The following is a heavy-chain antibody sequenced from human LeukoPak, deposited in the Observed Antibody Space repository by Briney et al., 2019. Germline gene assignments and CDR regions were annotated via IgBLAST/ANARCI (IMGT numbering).Heavy chain of an antibody. CDR2: ISGSGGTT. V-gene: IGHV3-23*01. CDR3: AKRGVVIRVILVGFHKEAYYFDS. D-gene: IGHD3-22*01. CDR1: GITLSNYG. Sequence: GGSLRLSCADSGITLSNYGMSWVRQAPGKGLEWVAGISGSGGTTRYADSVKGRFTISRDNPKNTLYLQMNSLRAEDTAVYFCAKRGVVIRVILVGFHKEAYYFDSWGQGALVTVPS. J-gene: IGHJ4*02.